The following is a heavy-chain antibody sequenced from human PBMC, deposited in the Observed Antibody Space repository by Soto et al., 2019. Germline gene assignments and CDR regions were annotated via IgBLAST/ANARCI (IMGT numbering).Heavy chain of an antibody. CDR1: GYSFTSYW. CDR3: ARQATIYHYGMDV. V-gene: IGHV5-51*01. Sequence: GESLKISCKGSGYSFTSYWIGWVRQVPGKGLEWMGIIYPGDSDTRYSPSFQGQVTISADKSISTAYLQWSSLKASDTAMYYCARQATIYHYGMDVWGQGTTVTVSS. CDR2: IYPGDSDT. J-gene: IGHJ6*02.